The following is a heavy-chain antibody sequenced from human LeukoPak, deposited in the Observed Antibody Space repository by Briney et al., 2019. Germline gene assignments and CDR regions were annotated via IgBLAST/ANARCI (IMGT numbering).Heavy chain of an antibody. D-gene: IGHD6-6*01. CDR1: GGSFSGNY. Sequence: PSETLSLTCAVYGGSFSGNYWSGIRQPPGKGLEWIGNSGSTNYNPSLKSRVTISVDTSKNQFALKLSSVTAADTAGYYCARQSAAARPFRNWGQGTLVTVSS. J-gene: IGHJ4*02. V-gene: IGHV4-34*01. CDR3: ARQSAAARPFRN. CDR2: SGST.